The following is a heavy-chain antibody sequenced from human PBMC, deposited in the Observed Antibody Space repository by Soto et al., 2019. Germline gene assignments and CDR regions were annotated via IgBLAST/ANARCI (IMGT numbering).Heavy chain of an antibody. J-gene: IGHJ6*02. V-gene: IGHV1-18*01. Sequence: QVQLVQSRGEVKKPGASVKVSCKPSGYSFTTYGISWVRQAPGQGLEWMGWISGYNGNTNYAQKLQGRVTMTTDTSTRAAYMELRSLRSDDTAVYYCARDGPAPYYYYGMDVWGQGSTVTVSS. CDR1: GYSFTTYG. CDR2: ISGYNGNT. CDR3: ARDGPAPYYYYGMDV.